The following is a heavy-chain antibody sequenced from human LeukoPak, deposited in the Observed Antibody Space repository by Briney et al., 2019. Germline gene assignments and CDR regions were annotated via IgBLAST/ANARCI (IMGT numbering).Heavy chain of an antibody. Sequence: GGSLRLSCAASGFTFRSYGMHWVRQAPGKGLEWVAVIWYDGSNKYYADSVKGRFTVSRDNSKNTLYLQMNSLRAEDTAVYFCATAVASSSGWYADYWGQGTLVTVSS. D-gene: IGHD6-19*01. CDR1: GFTFRSYG. CDR2: IWYDGSNK. CDR3: ATAVASSSGWYADY. V-gene: IGHV3-33*01. J-gene: IGHJ4*02.